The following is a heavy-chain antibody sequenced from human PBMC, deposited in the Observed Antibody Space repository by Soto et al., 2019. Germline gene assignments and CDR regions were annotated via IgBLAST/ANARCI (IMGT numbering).Heavy chain of an antibody. CDR2: IYYSGST. Sequence: SETLSLTCTVSVGSFSSGGYYWSWIRQLPGKGLEWIGYIYYSGSTYYNPSLKSRFTISLDTSKNQFSLKLSSVTAADTAVYYCARATSFSGHHGYWGQGTLVTVSS. J-gene: IGHJ4*02. CDR3: ARATSFSGHHGY. V-gene: IGHV4-31*03. D-gene: IGHD2-8*02. CDR1: VGSFSSGGYY.